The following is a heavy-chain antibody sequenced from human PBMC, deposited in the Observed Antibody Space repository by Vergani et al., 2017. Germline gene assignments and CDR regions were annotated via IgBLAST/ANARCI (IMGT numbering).Heavy chain of an antibody. D-gene: IGHD6-13*01. CDR1: GGSFSGYY. CDR2: INHSGST. J-gene: IGHJ4*02. Sequence: QVQLQQWGAGLLKPSETLSLTCAVYGGSFSGYYWSWIRQPPGKGLEWIGEINHSGSTNYNPSLKSRVTISVDTSKNQFSLKLSSVTAADTAVYYCARQGAAARTFDYWGQGTLVTVSS. CDR3: ARQGAAARTFDY. V-gene: IGHV4-34*01.